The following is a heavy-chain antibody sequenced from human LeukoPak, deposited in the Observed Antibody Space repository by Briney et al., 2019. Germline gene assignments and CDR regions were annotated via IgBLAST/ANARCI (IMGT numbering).Heavy chain of an antibody. CDR3: ARLDTYYYDTSGYLV. CDR2: IYYSGST. CDR1: GGFITDFY. V-gene: IGHV4-59*08. Sequence: TSSETLSLTCNVSGGFITDFYWSWIRQTPGKGLEWIGYIYYSGSTNYNPSLKSRVTISADTSKNQFSLRLSSVTAADTAVYYCARLDTYYYDTSGYLVWGQGTLVTVSS. J-gene: IGHJ4*02. D-gene: IGHD3-22*01.